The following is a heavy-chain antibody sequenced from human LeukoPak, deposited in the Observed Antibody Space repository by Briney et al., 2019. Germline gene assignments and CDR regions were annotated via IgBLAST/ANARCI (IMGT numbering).Heavy chain of an antibody. CDR2: IHPSGTL. Sequence: SQTLSLTCTVSGASFSSGDQYWNWIRQRPGEGLEWIGSIHPSGTLYTNPSLESRVTISIDTSKNQFSLNLNSVTAADTAVYFCSRGLDSRKLGYWGQGTLVTVSS. J-gene: IGHJ4*02. D-gene: IGHD3-22*01. CDR3: SRGLDSRKLGY. CDR1: GASFSSGDQY. V-gene: IGHV4-31*03.